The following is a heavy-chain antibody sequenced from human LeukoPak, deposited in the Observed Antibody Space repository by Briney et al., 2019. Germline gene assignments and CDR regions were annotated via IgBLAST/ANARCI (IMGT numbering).Heavy chain of an antibody. V-gene: IGHV4-34*01. J-gene: IGHJ4*02. Sequence: PSETLSLTCAVYGGSFSGYYWSWIRQPPGKGLEWIGEINHSGSTNYNPSLKRGVTISVDTSKNQFSLKLSSVTAADTAVYYCARLVVRGVNGYWGQGTLVTVSS. CDR2: INHSGST. CDR1: GGSFSGYY. D-gene: IGHD3-10*01. CDR3: ARLVVRGVNGY.